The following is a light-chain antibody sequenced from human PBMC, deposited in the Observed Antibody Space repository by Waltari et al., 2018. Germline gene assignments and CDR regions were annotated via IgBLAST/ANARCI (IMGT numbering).Light chain of an antibody. CDR3: QKYNSVPHT. J-gene: IGKJ2*01. V-gene: IGKV1-27*01. CDR1: QDINNF. Sequence: DVQMTQSPSSLSASVGDRVTITCRASQDINNFLFWYQQKPGKVPKVLIYAASTLRPGVPSRFSGTGSGTDFTLTISSLQPEDVATYFCQKYNSVPHTFGQGTKLEIK. CDR2: AAS.